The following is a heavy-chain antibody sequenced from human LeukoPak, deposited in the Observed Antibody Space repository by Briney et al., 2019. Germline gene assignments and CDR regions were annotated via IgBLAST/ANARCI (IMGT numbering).Heavy chain of an antibody. CDR3: ARELLELRAFDI. V-gene: IGHV3-30*03. J-gene: IGHJ3*02. CDR1: GFTFSSYG. Sequence: PGWSLRLSCAASGFTFSSYGMHWVRQAPGKGLEWVALISYDGSNEYYADSVKGRFTISRDSSKKTLSLQMNSLRTEDTAVYYCARELLELRAFDIWGQGTMVTVSS. D-gene: IGHD1-7*01. CDR2: ISYDGSNE.